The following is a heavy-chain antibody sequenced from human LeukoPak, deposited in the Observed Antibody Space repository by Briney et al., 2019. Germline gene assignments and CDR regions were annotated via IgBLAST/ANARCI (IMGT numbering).Heavy chain of an antibody. J-gene: IGHJ4*02. CDR2: INPSGGST. Sequence: ASVKVSCKASGDSFTSYYMHWVRQAPGQGLEWMGIINPSGGSTSYAQKFQGRVTMTRNTSISTAYMELSSLRSEDTAVYYCATSMITFGGVIASDYWGQGTLVTVSS. V-gene: IGHV1-46*01. CDR1: GDSFTSYY. D-gene: IGHD3-16*02. CDR3: ATSMITFGGVIASDY.